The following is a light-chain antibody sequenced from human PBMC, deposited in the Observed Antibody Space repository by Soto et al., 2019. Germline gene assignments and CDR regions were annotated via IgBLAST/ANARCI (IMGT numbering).Light chain of an antibody. CDR3: HQYNNWPLYT. CDR1: QSVSRN. CDR2: DAS. V-gene: IGKV3-15*01. J-gene: IGKJ2*01. Sequence: EIVMTQSPATLSVSPGERATPSCRARQSVSRNLAWYQQRPGRAPRLLIYDASTRATDIPARFSGSGSGTEFTLTINSLQSEDFAVYYCHQYNNWPLYTFGQGTKLEIK.